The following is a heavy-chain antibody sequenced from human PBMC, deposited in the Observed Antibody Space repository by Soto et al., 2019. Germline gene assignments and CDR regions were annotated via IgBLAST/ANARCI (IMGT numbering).Heavy chain of an antibody. Sequence: QVQLVESGGGVVQPGRSLRLSCAASGFTFSSYAMHWVRQAPGKGLEWVAVISYDGSNKYYADSVKGRFTISRDNSKNTLYLQMHSLRAEDTAVYYCAREEVAATPTFDYWGQGTLVTVSS. V-gene: IGHV3-30-3*01. CDR1: GFTFSSYA. J-gene: IGHJ4*02. CDR2: ISYDGSNK. CDR3: AREEVAATPTFDY. D-gene: IGHD2-15*01.